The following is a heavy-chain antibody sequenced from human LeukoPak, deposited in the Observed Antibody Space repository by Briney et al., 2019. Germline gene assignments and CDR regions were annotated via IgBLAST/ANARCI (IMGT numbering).Heavy chain of an antibody. Sequence: GGSLRLSCAASGFTVSGNYMSWVRQAPGRGLQWVSVIYSGGGTYYADSVKGRFTISRDNSKDTLYLQMNGLRAEDTAVDYCARSAVTGPGWIDSWGQGTLVTVSS. V-gene: IGHV3-53*01. CDR2: IYSGGGT. J-gene: IGHJ5*01. D-gene: IGHD6-19*01. CDR1: GFTVSGNY. CDR3: ARSAVTGPGWIDS.